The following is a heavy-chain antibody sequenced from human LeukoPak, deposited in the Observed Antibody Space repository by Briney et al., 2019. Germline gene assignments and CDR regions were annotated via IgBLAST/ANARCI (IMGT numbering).Heavy chain of an antibody. J-gene: IGHJ3*02. CDR1: GFTFSSYG. Sequence: GGSLGLSCAASGFTFSSYGMHWVRQAPGKGLEWVAVISYDGSNKYYADSVKGRFTISRDNSKNTLYLQMNSLRAEDTAVYYCAKLAALMSDYYGSGRAFDIWGQGTMVTVSS. CDR2: ISYDGSNK. V-gene: IGHV3-30*18. D-gene: IGHD3-10*01. CDR3: AKLAALMSDYYGSGRAFDI.